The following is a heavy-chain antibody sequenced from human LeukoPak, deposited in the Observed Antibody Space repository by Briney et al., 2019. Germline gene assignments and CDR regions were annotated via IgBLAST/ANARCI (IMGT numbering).Heavy chain of an antibody. CDR2: INHSGST. D-gene: IGHD2-2*03. CDR1: GGSFSGYY. CDR3: ARGLDIVVVPAAMFFDY. V-gene: IGHV4-34*01. J-gene: IGHJ4*02. Sequence: SETLSLTCAVYGGSFSGYYWSWIRHPPGKGLEWIGEINHSGSTNYNPSLKSRVTISVDTSKNQFSLKLSSVTAADTAVYYCARGLDIVVVPAAMFFDYWGQGTLVTVSS.